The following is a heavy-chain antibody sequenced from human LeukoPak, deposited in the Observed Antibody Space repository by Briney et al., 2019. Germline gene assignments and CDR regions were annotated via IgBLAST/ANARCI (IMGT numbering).Heavy chain of an antibody. CDR1: GFTFSDYY. J-gene: IGHJ4*02. D-gene: IGHD6-25*01. CDR2: ISSSGSTI. Sequence: GGSLRLSCAASGFTFSDYYMSWIRQAPGKGPEWVSYISSSGSTIYYADSVKGRFTISRDNAKNSLYLQMNSLRAEDTAVYYCARDRLFYYFDYWGQGTLVTVSS. CDR3: ARDRLFYYFDY. V-gene: IGHV3-11*04.